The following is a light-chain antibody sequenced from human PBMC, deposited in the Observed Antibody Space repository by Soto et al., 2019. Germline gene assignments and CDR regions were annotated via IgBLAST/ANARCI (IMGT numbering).Light chain of an antibody. V-gene: IGLV2-8*01. J-gene: IGLJ2*01. CDR3: SSYAGSKNLL. CDR1: SSDVGGYNY. Sequence: HSALTQPPSASGSPGQSVTISCTGTSSDVGGYNYVSWYQQHPGRAPKVMIYEVNKRPSGVPDRFSGSKSGNTASLTVSGLQTEDEADYYCSSYAGSKNLLFGGGTKLTVL. CDR2: EVN.